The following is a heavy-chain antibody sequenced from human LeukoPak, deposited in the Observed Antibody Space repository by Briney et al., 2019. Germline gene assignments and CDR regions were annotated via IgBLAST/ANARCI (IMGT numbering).Heavy chain of an antibody. D-gene: IGHD4-11*01. CDR3: ARRGTDYCTPSSCHPNWFAP. J-gene: IGHJ5*02. V-gene: IGHV3-48*03. CDR1: GFTFSSYE. Sequence: SGGSLRLSCAASGFTFSSYEMNWVRQAPGKGLEWVSYISSSGSTINYADSVKGRFTISRDNVKNSLYLQMNSLRAEDTAVYFCARRGTDYCTPSSCHPNWFAPWGQGTQVTVSS. CDR2: ISSSGSTI.